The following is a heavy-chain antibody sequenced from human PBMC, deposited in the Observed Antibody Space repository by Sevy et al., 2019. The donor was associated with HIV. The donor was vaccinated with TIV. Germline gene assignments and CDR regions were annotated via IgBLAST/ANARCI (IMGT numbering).Heavy chain of an antibody. V-gene: IGHV3-48*02. J-gene: IGHJ4*02. Sequence: GGSLRLSCAASGFTFSDYSLNWVRQAPGKGLEWVSYISRSGTTRHYADSVGGRFTISRDDAKNSLYLQMSSLRDEDTAVYYCARDDTASYLPVSWGQGTLVTVSS. CDR1: GFTFSDYS. D-gene: IGHD3-10*01. CDR3: ARDDTASYLPVS. CDR2: ISRSGTTR.